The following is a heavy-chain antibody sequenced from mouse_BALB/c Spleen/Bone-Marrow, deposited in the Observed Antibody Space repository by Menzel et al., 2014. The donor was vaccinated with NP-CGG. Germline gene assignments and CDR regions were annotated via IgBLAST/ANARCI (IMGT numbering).Heavy chain of an antibody. CDR1: GFTFSNFA. Sequence: EVMPVESGGGLVKPGGSLKLSCAASGFTFSNFAMSWVRQTPDKRLEWVASISSGGSAYYPDSVKGRLSISRDNARDILFLQMSSLRSEDTAMYYCARGYDYDFDYWGQGTTLTVSS. CDR2: ISSGGSA. V-gene: IGHV5-6-5*01. J-gene: IGHJ2*01. CDR3: ARGYDYDFDY. D-gene: IGHD2-4*01.